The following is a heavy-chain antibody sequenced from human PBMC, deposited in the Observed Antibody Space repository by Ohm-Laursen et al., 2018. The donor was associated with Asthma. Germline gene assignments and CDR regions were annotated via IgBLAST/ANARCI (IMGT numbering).Heavy chain of an antibody. CDR1: GGSISSGDYY. D-gene: IGHD3-3*01. CDR2: IYYSGST. Sequence: SQTLSLTCPVSGGSISSGDYYWSWIRQPPGKGLEWIGYIYYSGSTYYNPSLKSRVTISVDTSKNQFSLKLSSVTAADTAVYYCARAEPSFGVVITEGYYFDYWGQGTLVTVSS. V-gene: IGHV4-30-4*01. CDR3: ARAEPSFGVVITEGYYFDY. J-gene: IGHJ4*02.